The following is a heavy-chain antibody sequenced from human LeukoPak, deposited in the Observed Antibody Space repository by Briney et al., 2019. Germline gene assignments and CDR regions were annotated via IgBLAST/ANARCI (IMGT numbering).Heavy chain of an antibody. J-gene: IGHJ3*02. CDR3: AREIAVAIGVHAFDI. D-gene: IGHD6-19*01. V-gene: IGHV4-39*07. Sequence: PSETLSLTCTVSGGSISSSSYYWGWIRQPPGKGLEWIGSIYYSGSTYYNPSLKSRVTISVDTSKNQFSLKLSSVTAADTAVYYCAREIAVAIGVHAFDIWGQGTMVTVSS. CDR2: IYYSGST. CDR1: GGSISSSSYY.